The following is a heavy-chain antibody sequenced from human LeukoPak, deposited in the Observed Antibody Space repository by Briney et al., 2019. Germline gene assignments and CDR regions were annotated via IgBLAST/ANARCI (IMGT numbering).Heavy chain of an antibody. J-gene: IGHJ3*02. CDR3: ARDQTVPPGDAFDI. D-gene: IGHD4-17*01. CDR1: GFTVSSNY. Sequence: GGSLRLSCAASGFTVSSNYMSWVRQAPGKGLEWVSVIYSGGSTYYADSVKDRLTISRDNSKNTLYLQMNSLRAEDTAVYYCARDQTVPPGDAFDIWGQGTMVTVSS. V-gene: IGHV3-53*01. CDR2: IYSGGST.